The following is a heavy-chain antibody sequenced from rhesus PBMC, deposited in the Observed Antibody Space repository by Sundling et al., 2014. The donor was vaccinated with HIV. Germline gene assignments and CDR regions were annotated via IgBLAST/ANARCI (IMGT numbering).Heavy chain of an antibody. Sequence: EVQLVESGGGLVQPGGSLRLSCAASGFTFSSYGMSWVRQAPGKGLQWVSSISSASSYIYYADSVKGRFTISRDNAKNSLSLQMNSLRAEDTAVYFCTRGWGLDSWGQGVVVTVSS. CDR3: TRGWGLDS. V-gene: IGHV3-136*01. CDR1: GFTFSSYG. J-gene: IGHJ6*01. CDR2: ISSASSYI.